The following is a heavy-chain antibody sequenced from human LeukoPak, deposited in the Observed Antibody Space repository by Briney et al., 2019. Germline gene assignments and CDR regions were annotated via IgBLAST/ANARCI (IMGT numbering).Heavy chain of an antibody. V-gene: IGHV3-23*01. CDR3: ATEGFYY. Sequence: GGSLRLSCAASGFTFSHYGMSWVRQAAGTGLEYVSGISRSGDITHYADSVKGRFTISRDNFKNTLYLQMNSLRADDTALYYCATEGFYYWGPGTLVTVSS. CDR1: GFTFSHYG. J-gene: IGHJ4*02. CDR2: ISRSGDIT.